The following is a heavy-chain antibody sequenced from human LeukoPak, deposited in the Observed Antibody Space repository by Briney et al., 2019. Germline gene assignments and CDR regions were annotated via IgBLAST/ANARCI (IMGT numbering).Heavy chain of an antibody. D-gene: IGHD3-10*01. CDR2: INHSGST. V-gene: IGHV4-34*01. J-gene: IGHJ5*02. Sequence: SETLSLTCAVYGGSFSGYYWSWIRQPPGKGLEWIGEINHSGSTNYNPSLKSRVTISVDTSKNQFSLKLSSVTAADTAVYYCARGLGITMVRGGNNWFDPWGQGTLVTVSS. CDR1: GGSFSGYY. CDR3: ARGLGITMVRGGNNWFDP.